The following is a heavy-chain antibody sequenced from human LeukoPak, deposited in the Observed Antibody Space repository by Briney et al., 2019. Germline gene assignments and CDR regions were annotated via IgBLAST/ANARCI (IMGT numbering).Heavy chain of an antibody. CDR2: ISYDGSNK. CDR3: ARDGVYYDSSGYYYSTEYFQH. CDR1: GFTFGSYA. V-gene: IGHV3-30-3*01. Sequence: GGSLRLSCAASGFTFGSYAMHWVRQAPGKGLEWVAVISYDGSNKYYADSVKGRFTISRDNSKNTLYLQMNSLRAEDTAVYYCARDGVYYDSSGYYYSTEYFQHWGQGTLVTVSS. D-gene: IGHD3-22*01. J-gene: IGHJ1*01.